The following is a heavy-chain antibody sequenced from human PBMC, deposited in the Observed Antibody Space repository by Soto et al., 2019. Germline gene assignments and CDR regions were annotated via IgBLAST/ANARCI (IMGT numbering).Heavy chain of an antibody. CDR3: ARTRYDFWSELDY. CDR2: IYYSGST. Sequence: QLQLQESGPGLVKPSETLSLTCTVSGGSISSSSYYWGWIRQPPGKGLEWIGSIYYSGSTYYNPSLKSRVTISVDTSKNQFSLKLSSVTAADTAVYYCARTRYDFWSELDYLGQGTLVTVSS. V-gene: IGHV4-39*01. J-gene: IGHJ4*02. D-gene: IGHD3-3*01. CDR1: GGSISSSSYY.